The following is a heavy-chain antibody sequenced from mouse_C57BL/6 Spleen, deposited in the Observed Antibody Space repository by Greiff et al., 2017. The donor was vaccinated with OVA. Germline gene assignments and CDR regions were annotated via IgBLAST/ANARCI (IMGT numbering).Heavy chain of an antibody. CDR3: ARYSDSDLYYYAMDY. Sequence: EVQGVESGGGLVQPGGSLSLSCAASGFTFTDYYMSWVRQPPGKALEWLGFIRNKANGYTTEYSASVKGRFTISRDNSQRILYLQMNALRAEDSATYYCARYSDSDLYYYAMDYWGQGTSVTVSS. V-gene: IGHV7-3*01. J-gene: IGHJ4*01. CDR1: GFTFTDYY. D-gene: IGHD2-4*01. CDR2: IRNKANGYTT.